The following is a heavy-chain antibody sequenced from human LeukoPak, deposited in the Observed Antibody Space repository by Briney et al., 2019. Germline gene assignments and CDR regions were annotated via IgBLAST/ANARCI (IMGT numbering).Heavy chain of an antibody. CDR2: ISGSGGST. V-gene: IGHV3-23*01. Sequence: GGSLRLSCAASGFTFSSYAMSWVRQAPGKGLEWVSAISGSGGSTYYADSVKGRFTISRGNSKNTLYLQMNSLRAEDTAVYYCAKVTHRTAVVLYYFDYWGQGTLVTVSS. D-gene: IGHD6-19*01. CDR3: AKVTHRTAVVLYYFDY. J-gene: IGHJ4*02. CDR1: GFTFSSYA.